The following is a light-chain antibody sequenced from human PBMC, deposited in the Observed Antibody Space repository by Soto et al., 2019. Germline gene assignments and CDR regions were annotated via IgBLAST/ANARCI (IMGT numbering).Light chain of an antibody. CDR1: NSNIRSNT. CDR2: RNN. CDR3: AAWDDSLNGVV. Sequence: QPVLTQPPSASGTPGQRVTISCSGSNSNIRSNTVNWYQQLPGTAPKLLIYRNNQRPSGVPDRFSGSKSGASASLAISGLQSEDEDDYYCAAWDDSLNGVVFGGGTKLTVL. J-gene: IGLJ2*01. V-gene: IGLV1-44*01.